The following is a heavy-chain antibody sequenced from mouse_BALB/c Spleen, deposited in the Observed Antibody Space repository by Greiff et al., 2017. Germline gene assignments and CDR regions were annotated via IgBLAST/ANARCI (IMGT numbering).Heavy chain of an antibody. V-gene: IGHV5-17*02. CDR3: ARGGGYYGSSYWYLDV. CDR2: ISSGSSTI. D-gene: IGHD1-1*01. Sequence: EVQRVESGGGLVQPGGSRKLSCAASGFTFSSFGMHWVRQAPEKGLEWVAYISSGSSTIYYADTVKGRFTISRDNPKNTLFLQMTSLRSEDTAMYYCARGGGYYGSSYWYLDVWGAGTTVTVSS. CDR1: GFTFSSFG. J-gene: IGHJ1*01.